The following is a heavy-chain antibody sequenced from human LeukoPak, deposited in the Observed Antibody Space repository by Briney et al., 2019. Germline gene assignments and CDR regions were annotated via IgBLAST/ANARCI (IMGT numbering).Heavy chain of an antibody. CDR1: GGSFSGYY. CDR2: INHSGST. Sequence: SETLSLTCAVYGGSFSGYYWSWIRQPPGKGLEWIGEINHSGSTNYNPSLKSRVTISVDTSKNQFSLKPSSVTAADTAVYYCAGDYGSGSSPFDYWGQGTLVTVSS. J-gene: IGHJ4*02. D-gene: IGHD3-10*01. V-gene: IGHV4-34*01. CDR3: AGDYGSGSSPFDY.